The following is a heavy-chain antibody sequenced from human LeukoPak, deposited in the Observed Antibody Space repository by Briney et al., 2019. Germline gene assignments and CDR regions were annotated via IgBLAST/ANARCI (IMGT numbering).Heavy chain of an antibody. V-gene: IGHV1-46*01. J-gene: IGHJ4*02. D-gene: IGHD1/OR15-1a*01. CDR2: INPSGGST. CDR3: ARGTNYLPQDY. Sequence: ASVKVSCKASGYTVSSYYVHWVRQAPGPGLEWMGTINPSGGSTSYAQKFQGRVTMTRDTSTSTVYMELSSLRSEDTAVYYCARGTNYLPQDYWGQGTLVTVSS. CDR1: GYTVSSYY.